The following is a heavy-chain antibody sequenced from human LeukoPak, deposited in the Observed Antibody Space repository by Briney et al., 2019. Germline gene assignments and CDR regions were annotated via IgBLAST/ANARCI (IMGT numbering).Heavy chain of an antibody. V-gene: IGHV3-23*01. D-gene: IGHD5-12*01. J-gene: IGHJ4*02. Sequence: PGGSLRLFCAASGFTFSSYAMSWVRQAPGKGLEWVSAISGSGGSTYYADSVKGRFTISRDSSKNTLYLQMNSLRPEDTAVYYCARARPSMWIDYWGQGTLVTVSS. CDR2: ISGSGGST. CDR3: ARARPSMWIDY. CDR1: GFTFSSYA.